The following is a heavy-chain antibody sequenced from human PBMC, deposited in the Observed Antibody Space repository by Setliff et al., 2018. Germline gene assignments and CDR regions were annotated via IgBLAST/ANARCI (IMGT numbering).Heavy chain of an antibody. CDR1: GGSFSAYY. J-gene: IGHJ5*02. V-gene: IGHV4-34*01. CDR2: INHSGRT. Sequence: SETLSLTCAVYGGSFSAYYWSWVRQPPGKGLEWIGEINHSGRTTYNPSLKSRVTISVDTSKNQFSLKVSSVTAADTAVYYCARTTGSTHNWLDPWGPGTLVTVSS. D-gene: IGHD1-1*01. CDR3: ARTTGSTHNWLDP.